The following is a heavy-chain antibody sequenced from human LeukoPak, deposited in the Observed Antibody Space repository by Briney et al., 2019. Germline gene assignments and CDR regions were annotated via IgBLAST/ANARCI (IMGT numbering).Heavy chain of an antibody. CDR1: GFTFSSYA. CDR3: AKAEVYDILTGYYPAYYFDY. D-gene: IGHD3-9*01. V-gene: IGHV3-23*01. J-gene: IGHJ4*02. CDR2: ISGSGGST. Sequence: GGSLRLSCAASGFTFSSYAMSWVRKAPGKGLEWVSAISGSGGSTYYADSVKGRFTISRDNSKNTLYLQMNSLRAEDTAVYYCAKAEVYDILTGYYPAYYFDYWGQGTLVTVSS.